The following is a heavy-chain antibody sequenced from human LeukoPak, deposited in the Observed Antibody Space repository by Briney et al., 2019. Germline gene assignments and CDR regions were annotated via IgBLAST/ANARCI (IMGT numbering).Heavy chain of an antibody. Sequence: GASVKVSCKASGYTFTSYDINWVRQATGQGLEWMGWMNPNSGNTGYAQKFQGRVTMTRNTSISTAYMELSSLRSDDTAVYYCARPILYYYDSSGYYDYWGQGTLVTVSS. CDR1: GYTFTSYD. CDR3: ARPILYYYDSSGYYDY. J-gene: IGHJ4*02. CDR2: MNPNSGNT. D-gene: IGHD3-22*01. V-gene: IGHV1-8*01.